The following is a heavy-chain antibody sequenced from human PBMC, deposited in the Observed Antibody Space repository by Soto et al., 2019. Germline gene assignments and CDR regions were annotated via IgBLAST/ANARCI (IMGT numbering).Heavy chain of an antibody. CDR1: CGSLGSSSYY. D-gene: IGHD6-13*01. V-gene: IGHV4-39*01. J-gene: IGHJ4*02. CDR3: ASIAAPGTTHFDF. CDR2: IYYSGNT. Sequence: SETLSLTCTVSCGSLGSSSYYWGWIRQSPGKGLEWIGNIYYSGNTFYNPSLKSRVTISVDTSKNQFYLHLSSVTAADTAIFYCASIAAPGTTHFDFWGQGTLVTVSS.